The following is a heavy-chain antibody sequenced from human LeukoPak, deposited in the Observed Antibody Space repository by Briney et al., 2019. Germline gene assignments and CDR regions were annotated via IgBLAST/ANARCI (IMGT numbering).Heavy chain of an antibody. CDR1: GITLGNYG. CDR2: LSGSGGGT. J-gene: IGHJ4*02. D-gene: IGHD3-10*01. V-gene: IGHV3-23*01. CDR3: AKRGVVIRVFLVGFHKEAYYFDS. Sequence: GGSLKLSCAVSGITLGNYGMSWVRQAPGKGLEWVAGLSGSGGGTNYADSVQGRFTISRDNPKNTLYLQMNSLRAEDTAVYFCAKRGVVIRVFLVGFHKEAYYFDSWGQGALVTVSS.